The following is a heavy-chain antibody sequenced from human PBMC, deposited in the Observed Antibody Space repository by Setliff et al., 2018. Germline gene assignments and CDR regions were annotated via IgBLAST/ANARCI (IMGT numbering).Heavy chain of an antibody. Sequence: SETLSLTCAVYGGSFSGYYWSWIRQPPGKRLEWIGEIIHSGSTNYNPSLKRRVTISMDTSKNQFSLKLSSVTAADTAVYYCASGYSYYYYYYYMDVWGKGTTVTVSS. CDR1: GGSFSGYY. CDR2: IIHSGST. V-gene: IGHV4-34*12. J-gene: IGHJ6*03. CDR3: ASGYSYYYYYYYMDV. D-gene: IGHD5-18*01.